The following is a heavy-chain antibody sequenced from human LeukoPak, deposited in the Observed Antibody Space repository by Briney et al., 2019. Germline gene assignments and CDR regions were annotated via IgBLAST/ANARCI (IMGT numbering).Heavy chain of an antibody. V-gene: IGHV3-33*01. D-gene: IGHD3-10*01. CDR2: MWYNESKE. CDR1: GFTFSNYG. CDR3: ARDPYYGSGKYYHGMDL. Sequence: GESLKISCAASGFTFSNYGMHWVRQAPGKGLEWVAVMWYNESKEYSGDSVKGRFTISRDKSKNTLYLQMNSLKVEDTAVYYCARDPYYGSGKYYHGMDLWGQGTTVTVSS. J-gene: IGHJ6*02.